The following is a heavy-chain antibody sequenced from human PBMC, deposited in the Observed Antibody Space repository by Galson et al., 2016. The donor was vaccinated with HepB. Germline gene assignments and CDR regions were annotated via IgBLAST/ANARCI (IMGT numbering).Heavy chain of an antibody. V-gene: IGHV3-9*01. CDR1: GFTFDTYA. Sequence: SLRLSCAASGFTFDTYAMHWVRQVPGKGLEWVSGISGDSGSKGYASSVKGRFTISRDNAKKSLYLQMNSLRVEDTAVYYCARDGLGTVAAASALGNWGQGTLVTVSS. J-gene: IGHJ4*02. D-gene: IGHD6-25*01. CDR3: ARDGLGTVAAASALGN. CDR2: ISGDSGSK.